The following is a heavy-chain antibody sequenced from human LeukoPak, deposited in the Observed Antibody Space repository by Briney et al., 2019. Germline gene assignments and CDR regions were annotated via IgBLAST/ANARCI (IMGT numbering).Heavy chain of an antibody. Sequence: PGGSLRLSCSASGFTFSVYAIHWVRQAPGKGLEYVSTIISNGGSTYYADSVKGRFTISRDNSKNTVSLQMSSLRAEDTALYYCVKDGLAFCGSDCYSYFDYWGQGTLVTVSS. CDR3: VKDGLAFCGSDCYSYFDY. J-gene: IGHJ4*02. D-gene: IGHD2-21*02. CDR1: GFTFSVYA. CDR2: IISNGGST. V-gene: IGHV3-64D*06.